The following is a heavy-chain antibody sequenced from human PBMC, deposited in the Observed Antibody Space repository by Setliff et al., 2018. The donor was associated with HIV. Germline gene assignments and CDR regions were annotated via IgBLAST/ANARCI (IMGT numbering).Heavy chain of an antibody. CDR2: ISAYNGNT. V-gene: IGHV1-18*01. Sequence: ASVKVSCKASGYTFTSYGISWVRQAPGQGLEWMRWISAYNGNTNYAQKLQGRVTMTTDTSTSTAYMELRSLRSDDTAVYYCARDSEWGSYIFWTFDIWGQGTMVTVSS. J-gene: IGHJ3*02. CDR1: GYTFTSYG. CDR3: ARDSEWGSYIFWTFDI. D-gene: IGHD1-26*01.